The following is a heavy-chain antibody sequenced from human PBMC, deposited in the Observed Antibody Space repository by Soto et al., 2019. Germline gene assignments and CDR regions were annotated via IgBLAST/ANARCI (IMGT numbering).Heavy chain of an antibody. Sequence: SETLSLTCTVSGGSISSSSYYWSWIRQPPGKGLEWIGSIYYSGSTYYNPSLKSRVTISVDTSKNQFSLKLSSVTAADTAVYYCARYAAEDCSGGSCYRGAGYWGQGTLVTVSS. J-gene: IGHJ4*02. V-gene: IGHV4-39*01. CDR3: ARYAAEDCSGGSCYRGAGY. D-gene: IGHD2-15*01. CDR1: GGSISSSSYY. CDR2: IYYSGST.